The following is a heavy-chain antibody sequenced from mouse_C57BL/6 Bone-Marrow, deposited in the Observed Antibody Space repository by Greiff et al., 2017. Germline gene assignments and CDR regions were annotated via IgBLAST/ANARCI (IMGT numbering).Heavy chain of an antibody. CDR3: ARDYPPMDY. Sequence: EVMLVESEGGLVQPGSSMKLSCTASGFTFSDYYMAWVRQVPEKGLEWVANINYDGSSTYYLDYLKSRFIISRDNAKNILYLQMSSLKSEDTATYYCARDYPPMDYWGQGTSVTVSS. V-gene: IGHV5-16*01. CDR1: GFTFSDYY. J-gene: IGHJ4*01. CDR2: INYDGSST.